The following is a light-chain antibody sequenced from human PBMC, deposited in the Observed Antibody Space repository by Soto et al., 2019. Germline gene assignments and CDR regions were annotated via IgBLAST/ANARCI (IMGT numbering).Light chain of an antibody. J-gene: IGKJ2*01. Sequence: DIQMTQSPSTLSASVGGRVTITCRASQSVSSWLAWYQQRPGKAPKLLIYDASSLESGVPSRFSGSGSGTEFTLTISSLQPDDFATYYCHQYNSYSPTFGQGTKLEIK. CDR2: DAS. V-gene: IGKV1-5*01. CDR3: HQYNSYSPT. CDR1: QSVSSW.